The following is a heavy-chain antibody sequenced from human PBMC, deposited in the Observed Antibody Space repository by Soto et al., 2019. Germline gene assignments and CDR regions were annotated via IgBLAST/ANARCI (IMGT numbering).Heavy chain of an antibody. Sequence: SETLSLTCTVSGGTISSYYWSWIRQPPGKGLEWIGYIYYSGSTNYNPSLKSRVTISVDTSKNQFSLKLSSVTAADTAVYYCARDLSQGVLLDVFDIWAQGTMVTVSS. CDR3: ARDLSQGVLLDVFDI. CDR1: GGTISSYY. CDR2: IYYSGST. D-gene: IGHD2-8*01. J-gene: IGHJ3*02. V-gene: IGHV4-59*01.